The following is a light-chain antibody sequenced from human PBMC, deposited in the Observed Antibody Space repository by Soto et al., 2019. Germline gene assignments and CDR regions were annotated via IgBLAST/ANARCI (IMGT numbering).Light chain of an antibody. CDR2: WAS. CDR1: QSVLQTTYNNNY. J-gene: IGKJ1*01. CDR3: QQYYSPPPWT. Sequence: DIVMTQSPDSLAVSLGERATINCKSSQSVLQTTYNNNYLAWYQQKPGQPPKLLIYWASTRESGVPDRFSGSGSGTDFTLTISSLQAEDVAVYYCQQYYSPPPWTFGQGTKVDIK. V-gene: IGKV4-1*01.